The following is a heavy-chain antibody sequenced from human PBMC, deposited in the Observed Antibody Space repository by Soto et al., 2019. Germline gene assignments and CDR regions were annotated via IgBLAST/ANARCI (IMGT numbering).Heavy chain of an antibody. V-gene: IGHV5-10-1*01. J-gene: IGHJ5*02. CDR3: ARRPLPYCSGTSCKGSWFDP. CDR1: GYSFTSYW. CDR2: IDPSDSYT. Sequence: GESLKISCTGSGYSFTSYWISWVRQMPGKGLEGMGRIDPSDSYTNYSASFQCHVTISADKSICTAYLQWSSRKASYTAMYYCARRPLPYCSGTSCKGSWFDPWGQGTLVTVSS. D-gene: IGHD2-2*01.